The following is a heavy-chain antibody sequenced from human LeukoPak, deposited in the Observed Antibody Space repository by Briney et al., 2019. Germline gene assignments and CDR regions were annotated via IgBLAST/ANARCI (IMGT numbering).Heavy chain of an antibody. CDR2: ISSSSSYT. Sequence: GGSLRLSCAASGFTFSDYYMSWIRQAPGKGLEWVSYISSSSSYTNYADSVKGRFTISRDNAKNSLYLQMNSPRAEDTAVYYCATGQSHSSGWYYFDYWGQGTLVTVSS. D-gene: IGHD6-19*01. V-gene: IGHV3-11*06. CDR1: GFTFSDYY. CDR3: ATGQSHSSGWYYFDY. J-gene: IGHJ4*02.